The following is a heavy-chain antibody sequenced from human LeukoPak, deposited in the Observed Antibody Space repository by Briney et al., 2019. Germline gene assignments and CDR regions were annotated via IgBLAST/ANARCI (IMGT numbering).Heavy chain of an antibody. CDR3: AKDLGRIAVAGLFDY. Sequence: GGSLRLSCAASGFTFSSYGMHWVRQAPGKGLEWVAVISYDGSNKYYADSVKGRFTISRDNSKNTLYLQMNSLRAEDTAVYYCAKDLGRIAVAGLFDYWGQGTLVTVSS. CDR1: GFTFSSYG. CDR2: ISYDGSNK. D-gene: IGHD6-19*01. J-gene: IGHJ4*02. V-gene: IGHV3-30*18.